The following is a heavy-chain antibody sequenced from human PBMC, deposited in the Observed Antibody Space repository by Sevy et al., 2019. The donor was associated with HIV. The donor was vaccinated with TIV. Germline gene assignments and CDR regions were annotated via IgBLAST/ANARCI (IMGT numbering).Heavy chain of an antibody. CDR1: GFTFSNYA. V-gene: IGHV3-30-3*01. CDR2: ISYDGSNK. Sequence: GGSLRLSCAVSGFTFSNYAMHWVRQAPGKGLEWVAVISYDGSNKYYADSVKGRFTVSRDNSKNTLYLQMNSLRAEDTALYYCARALWFGERNTPFNWFDPWGQRTLVTVSS. D-gene: IGHD3-10*01. CDR3: ARALWFGERNTPFNWFDP. J-gene: IGHJ5*02.